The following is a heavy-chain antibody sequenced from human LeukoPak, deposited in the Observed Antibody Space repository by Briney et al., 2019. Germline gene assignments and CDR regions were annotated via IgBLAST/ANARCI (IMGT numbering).Heavy chain of an antibody. J-gene: IGHJ4*02. V-gene: IGHV3-66*01. D-gene: IGHD3-10*01. CDR3: AREGHYYGSGSYYNETYYFDY. Sequence: GGSLRLSCAASGFTVSSNYMSWVRQAPGKGLEWVSVIHSGGSTYYADSVKGRFTISRDNSKNTLYLQMNSLRAEDTAVYYCAREGHYYGSGSYYNETYYFDYWGQGTLVTVSS. CDR2: IHSGGST. CDR1: GFTVSSNY.